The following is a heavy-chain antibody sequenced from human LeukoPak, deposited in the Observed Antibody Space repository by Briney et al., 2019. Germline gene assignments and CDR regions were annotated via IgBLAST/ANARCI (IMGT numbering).Heavy chain of an antibody. V-gene: IGHV3-53*01. CDR3: AKGGAWLRFDD. CDR1: GFTVSSNY. Sequence: GGSLRLSCAASGFTVSSNYMSWVRQAPGKGLEWVSGISPGGGPTYYADSVKGRFTISRDDSKNTLYLQMNNLRAEDTAVYYCAKGGAWLRFDDWGQGILVTVSS. D-gene: IGHD5-12*01. J-gene: IGHJ4*02. CDR2: ISPGGGPT.